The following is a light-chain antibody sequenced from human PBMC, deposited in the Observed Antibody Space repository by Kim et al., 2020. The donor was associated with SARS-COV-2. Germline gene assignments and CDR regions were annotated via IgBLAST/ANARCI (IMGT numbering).Light chain of an antibody. V-gene: IGLV3-1*01. Sequence: VSPGQTASITCSGDKLGDKYACWYQQKQGQSPVLVIYQDSKRPSGIPERFSGSNSGNTATLTISGTQAMDEADYYCQAWDSSTYAFGTGTKVTVL. CDR2: QDS. J-gene: IGLJ1*01. CDR1: KLGDKY. CDR3: QAWDSSTYA.